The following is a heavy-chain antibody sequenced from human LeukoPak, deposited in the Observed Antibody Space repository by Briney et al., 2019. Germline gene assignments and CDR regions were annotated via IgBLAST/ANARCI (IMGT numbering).Heavy chain of an antibody. V-gene: IGHV3-66*01. J-gene: IGHJ4*02. CDR1: GFTFSSYA. D-gene: IGHD4-17*01. CDR3: ARDWSTVTTREILFAH. CDR2: IYSGGST. Sequence: PGRSLRLSCAASGFTFSSYAMHWVRQAPGKGLEWVSVIYSGGSTYYADSVKGRFTISRDNSKNTLYLQMNSLRAEDTAVYYCARDWSTVTTREILFAHWGQGTLVTVSS.